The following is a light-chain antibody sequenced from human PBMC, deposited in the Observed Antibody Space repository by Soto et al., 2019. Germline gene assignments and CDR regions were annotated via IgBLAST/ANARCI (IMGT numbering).Light chain of an antibody. Sequence: DIQMTQSPSSLSASVGDRVTITCRASQSISTSLNWYQRKPGKAPDLLIYAASNLQSGVPSRFSGSGSGTDFTLTISSLQPDDFATYYCQQSYSSPHMYTFGQGTKLELK. V-gene: IGKV1-39*01. CDR1: QSISTS. CDR2: AAS. J-gene: IGKJ2*01. CDR3: QQSYSSPHMYT.